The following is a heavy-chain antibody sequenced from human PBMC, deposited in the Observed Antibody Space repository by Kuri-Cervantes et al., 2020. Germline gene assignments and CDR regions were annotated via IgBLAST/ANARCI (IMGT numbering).Heavy chain of an antibody. D-gene: IGHD5-12*01. J-gene: IGHJ4*02. CDR3: ARLYSGYDYWFYHFDY. V-gene: IGHV3-30*04. CDR2: ISSDGSNK. CDR1: GFTFGDYA. Sequence: GGSLRLSCTASGFTFGDYAMSWVRQAPGKGLEWVAVISSDGSNKNYADSVKGRFTISRDNSKNTLYLQMNSLRAEDTAVYYCARLYSGYDYWFYHFDYWGQGTLVTVSS.